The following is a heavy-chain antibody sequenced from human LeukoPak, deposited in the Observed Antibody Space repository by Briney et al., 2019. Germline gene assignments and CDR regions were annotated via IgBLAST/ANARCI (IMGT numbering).Heavy chain of an antibody. D-gene: IGHD3-10*01. Sequence: PGGSLRLPCAASGFTFSTYWLSWVRQAPGKGLEWVANINQDGSQRYYVDSVKGRFTISRDNAKNSLYLQMNSLRAEDTAVYYCARALLGREDYWGQGTLVTVSS. V-gene: IGHV3-7*05. CDR3: ARALLGREDY. CDR2: INQDGSQR. CDR1: GFTFSTYW. J-gene: IGHJ4*02.